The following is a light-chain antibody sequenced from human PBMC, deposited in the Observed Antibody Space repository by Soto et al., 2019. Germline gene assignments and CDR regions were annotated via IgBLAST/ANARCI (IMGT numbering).Light chain of an antibody. V-gene: IGLV2-8*01. J-gene: IGLJ2*01. CDR2: EVS. Sequence: QSALTQPPSASGSPGQSVTISCTGTSSDVGGYNFVSWYQQHPGKAPKLMIYEVSKRPSGVPDRFSGSKSGSTASLTVSGLQAEDDADYYCCSYAGRSPVVFGGGTKLTVL. CDR3: CSYAGRSPVV. CDR1: SSDVGGYNF.